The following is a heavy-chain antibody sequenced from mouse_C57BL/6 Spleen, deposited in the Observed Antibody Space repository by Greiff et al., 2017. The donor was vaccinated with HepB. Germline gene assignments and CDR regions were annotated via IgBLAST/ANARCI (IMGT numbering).Heavy chain of an antibody. CDR2: INPNNGGT. CDR3: ASRGYYGSSYGSAY. J-gene: IGHJ3*01. D-gene: IGHD1-1*01. Sequence: EVQLQQSGPELVKPGASVKISCKASGYTFTDYYMNWVKQSHGKSLEWIGDINPNNGGTSYNQKFKGKATLTVDKSSSTAYMELRSLTSEDSAVYYCASRGYYGSSYGSAYWGQGTLVTVSA. V-gene: IGHV1-26*01. CDR1: GYTFTDYY.